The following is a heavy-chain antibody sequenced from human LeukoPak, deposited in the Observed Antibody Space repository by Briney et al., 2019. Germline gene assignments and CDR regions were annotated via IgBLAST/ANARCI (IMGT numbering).Heavy chain of an antibody. V-gene: IGHV4-59*01. Sequence: SETLSLTCTVSGGSISSYYWSWIRQPPGKGLEWIGYIYYSGSTNYNPSLKTRVTISVDTSKNQFSLKLSSVTAADTAVYYCARDSSITGTTFGAFDSWAQGTMVTVSS. CDR2: IYYSGST. CDR3: ARDSSITGTTFGAFDS. J-gene: IGHJ3*02. D-gene: IGHD1-20*01. CDR1: GGSISSYY.